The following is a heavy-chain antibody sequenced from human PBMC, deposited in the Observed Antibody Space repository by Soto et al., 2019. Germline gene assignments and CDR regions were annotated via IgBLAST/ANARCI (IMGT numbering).Heavy chain of an antibody. CDR2: INHSGST. V-gene: IGHV4-34*01. CDR3: ARGHPPGSVDY. J-gene: IGHJ4*02. CDR1: GGSFSCYY. Sequence: PSETLALTCAVYGGSFSCYYLSGIRQPPGKGLEWIGEINHSGSTNYNPSLKSRVTISVDTSKNQFSLKLSSVTAADTAVYYCARGHPPGSVDYWGQGTLVTVSS.